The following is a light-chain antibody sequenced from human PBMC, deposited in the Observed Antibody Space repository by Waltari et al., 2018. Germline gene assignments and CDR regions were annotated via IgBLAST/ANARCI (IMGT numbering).Light chain of an antibody. J-gene: IGLJ2*01. CDR1: SSNIGSNT. V-gene: IGLV1-44*01. Sequence: QSVLTQPPSASGTPGQRVTISCSGSSSNIGSNTVNWYQQLPGTAPKLLIYSNNQRPSGGPDRFSGAKSGTSDSLAISGLQSEDEADYYCAAWDGSLNGPVFGGGTKLTVL. CDR2: SNN. CDR3: AAWDGSLNGPV.